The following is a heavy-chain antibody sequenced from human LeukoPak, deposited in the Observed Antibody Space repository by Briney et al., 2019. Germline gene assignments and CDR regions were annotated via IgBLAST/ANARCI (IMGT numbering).Heavy chain of an antibody. V-gene: IGHV3-33*06. CDR2: IWYDGSNK. Sequence: GGSLRLSCAASGFTFSSYGMHWVRQAPGKGLEWVAVIWYDGSNKYYADSVKGRFTISRDNSKNTLYVQMNSLRAEDTAVYYCAKKESTVTTFFENWGQGTLVTVSS. CDR1: GFTFSSYG. J-gene: IGHJ4*02. CDR3: AKKESTVTTFFEN. D-gene: IGHD4-17*01.